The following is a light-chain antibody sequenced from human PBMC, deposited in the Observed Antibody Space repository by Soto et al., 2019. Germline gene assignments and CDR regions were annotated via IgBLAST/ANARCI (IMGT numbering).Light chain of an antibody. J-gene: IGKJ4*01. V-gene: IGKV1-33*01. Sequence: DIQMTQYPSSLSASVGDRVTITCQASQVISNYLNWYHQKPGKAPKLLIYDASNLETGVPSRFSGSVAGTDFTFTISSLHPDDIAAYYCQHNDNNPPLAVGGGTKVDIK. CDR2: DAS. CDR3: QHNDNNPPLA. CDR1: QVISNY.